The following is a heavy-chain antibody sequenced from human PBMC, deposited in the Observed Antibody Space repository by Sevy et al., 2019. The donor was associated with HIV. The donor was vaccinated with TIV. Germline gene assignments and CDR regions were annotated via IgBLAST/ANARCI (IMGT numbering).Heavy chain of an antibody. CDR1: GFTFSSYA. Sequence: GGSLRLSCAASGFTFSSYAMSWVRHAPGKGLEWVSAISGSGGSTYYADSVKGRFTISRDNSKNTLYLQMNSLRAEDTAVYYCAKEYYDFWSGYPNWFDPWGQGTLVTVSS. J-gene: IGHJ5*02. V-gene: IGHV3-23*01. CDR3: AKEYYDFWSGYPNWFDP. D-gene: IGHD3-3*01. CDR2: ISGSGGST.